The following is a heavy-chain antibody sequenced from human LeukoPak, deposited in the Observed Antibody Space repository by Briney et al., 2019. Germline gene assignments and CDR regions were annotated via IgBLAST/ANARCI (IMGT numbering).Heavy chain of an antibody. D-gene: IGHD3-22*01. CDR3: AKDDSREYYDSSGYDY. V-gene: IGHV3-9*01. CDR2: ISWNSGSI. J-gene: IGHJ4*02. CDR1: GFTFDDHA. Sequence: GGSLRLSCAASGFTFDDHAMHWVRQAPGKGLEWVSGISWNSGSIGYADSVKGRFTISRDNAKNSLYLQMNSLRAEDTALYYCAKDDSREYYDSSGYDYWGQGTLVTVSS.